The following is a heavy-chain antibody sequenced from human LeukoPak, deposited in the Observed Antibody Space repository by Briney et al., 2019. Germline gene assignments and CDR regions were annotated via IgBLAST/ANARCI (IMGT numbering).Heavy chain of an antibody. CDR1: GFTFSSYS. D-gene: IGHD2-8*01. Sequence: GGSLRLSCAASGFTFSSYSMNRVRQAPGKGLEWVSYIGDSSSTIYYADSVKGRFTISRDNAKNSLYLQMNSLRDEDTAVYYCARGTRYCTNGVCYTKSDYFDYWGQGTLVTVSS. CDR3: ARGTRYCTNGVCYTKSDYFDY. J-gene: IGHJ4*02. CDR2: IGDSSSTI. V-gene: IGHV3-48*02.